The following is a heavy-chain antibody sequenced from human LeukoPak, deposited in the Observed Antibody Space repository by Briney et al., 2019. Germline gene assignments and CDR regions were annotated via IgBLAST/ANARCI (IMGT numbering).Heavy chain of an antibody. Sequence: PGGSLRLSCAASGFTFSSYGMHWVRQAPGKGLEWVAVISYDGSNKYYADSVKGRFTISRDNSKNTLYLQMNSLRAEDTALYYCAEDVEMVTTIHRSAFDIWGQGTMVTVSS. V-gene: IGHV3-30*18. D-gene: IGHD5-24*01. CDR1: GFTFSSYG. CDR3: AEDVEMVTTIHRSAFDI. J-gene: IGHJ3*02. CDR2: ISYDGSNK.